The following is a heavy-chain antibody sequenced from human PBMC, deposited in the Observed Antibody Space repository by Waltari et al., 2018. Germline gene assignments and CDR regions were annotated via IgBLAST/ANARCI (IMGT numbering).Heavy chain of an antibody. D-gene: IGHD2-21*02. CDR2: MYFSGNI. J-gene: IGHJ5*02. Sequence: LRESGPGLVKPSETLSLTCTVSDYSNSQYHWSWLRQSPGKGLEYNGYMYFSGNIDYNPSCKGRATISVEASKDQYSLRLRSLTAADTAVYYCARVSVTAAGNWFDPWGQGTLVTVSS. CDR1: DYSNSQYH. CDR3: ARVSVTAAGNWFDP. V-gene: IGHV4-59*01.